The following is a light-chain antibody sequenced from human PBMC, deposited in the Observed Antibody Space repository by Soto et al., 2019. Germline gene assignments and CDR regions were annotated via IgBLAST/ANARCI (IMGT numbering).Light chain of an antibody. CDR1: SNDVGNYNY. J-gene: IGLJ2*01. Sequence: QSALTQPPSASGSPGQSVTISCTGTSNDVGNYNYVSWYQQHPGKAPKVLISEVSKRPSGVPDRFSGSKSGNMASLTVSGLQAEDEPDYYCSSYSGTNNLLIFGGGTQLTVL. CDR2: EVS. CDR3: SSYSGTNNLLI. V-gene: IGLV2-8*01.